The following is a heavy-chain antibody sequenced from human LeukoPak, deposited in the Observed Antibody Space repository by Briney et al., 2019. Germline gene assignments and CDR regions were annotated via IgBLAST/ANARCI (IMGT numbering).Heavy chain of an antibody. V-gene: IGHV1/OR15-3*02. J-gene: IGHJ5*02. D-gene: IGHD5-24*01. CDR2: ISAYNGNT. CDR3: AREDGDGYNSPDYNWFDP. Sequence: ASVKVSCKASGYTFTAYYMHWVRQAPGQGLEWMGWISAYNGNTNYAQKLQGRVTITRDTSANTAYMELSSLRSEDMAVYYCAREDGDGYNSPDYNWFDPWGQGTLVTVSS. CDR1: GYTFTAYY.